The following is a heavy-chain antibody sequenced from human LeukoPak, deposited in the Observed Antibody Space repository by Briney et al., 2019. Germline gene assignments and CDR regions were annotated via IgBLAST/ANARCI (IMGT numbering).Heavy chain of an antibody. CDR2: ISGSGGGT. V-gene: IGHV3-23*01. Sequence: LTGGSLRLSSAASGFTFSSYPMSWVRQAPGKGLEWVSGISGSGGGTFYPESVKGRFIISRDNSKNTLYLQMNSLRAEDTAVYYCAKGSGTRAFDIWGQGTMVTVSS. CDR1: GFTFSSYP. CDR3: AKGSGTRAFDI. D-gene: IGHD3-10*01. J-gene: IGHJ3*02.